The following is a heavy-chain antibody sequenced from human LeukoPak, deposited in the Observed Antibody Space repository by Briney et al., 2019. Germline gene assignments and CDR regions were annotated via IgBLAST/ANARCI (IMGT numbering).Heavy chain of an antibody. CDR3: ARGGYSGYDLSNWFDP. V-gene: IGHV4-4*07. D-gene: IGHD5-12*01. J-gene: IGHJ5*02. CDR2: IYTSGST. Sequence: SETLSLTCTVSGGSISSYYWSWIRQPAGKGLEWIGRIYTSGSTNYNPSLKSRVTMSADTSKNQFSLKLSSVTAADTAVYYCARGGYSGYDLSNWFDPWGQGTLVTVSS. CDR1: GGSISSYY.